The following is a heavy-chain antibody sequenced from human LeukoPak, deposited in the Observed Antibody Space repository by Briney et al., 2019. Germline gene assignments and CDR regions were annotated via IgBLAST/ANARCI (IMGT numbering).Heavy chain of an antibody. CDR3: AKGVRGYYDILTGYSVGYFDY. V-gene: IGHV3-23*01. CDR1: GFTFSSYA. Sequence: GGSLRLPCAASGFTFSSYAMSWVRQAPGKGLEWVSAISGSGGSTYYADSVKGRFTISRDNSKNTLYLQMNSLRAEDTAVYYCAKGVRGYYDILTGYSVGYFDYWGQGTLVTVSS. D-gene: IGHD3-9*01. J-gene: IGHJ4*02. CDR2: ISGSGGST.